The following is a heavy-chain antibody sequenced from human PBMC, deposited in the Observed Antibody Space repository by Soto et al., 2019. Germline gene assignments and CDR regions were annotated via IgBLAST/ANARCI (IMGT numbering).Heavy chain of an antibody. J-gene: IGHJ6*02. CDR2: IIPILGIA. D-gene: IGHD3-10*01. CDR1: GGTFSSYT. CDR3: ARRWFGEYYYYGMDV. V-gene: IGHV1-69*02. Sequence: QVQLVQSGAAVKKPGSSVKVSCKASGGTFSSYTISWVRQAPGQGLEWMGRIIPILGIANYAQKFQGRVTITADKSTSTAYMELSSLRSEDTAVYYCARRWFGEYYYYGMDVWGQGTTVTVSS.